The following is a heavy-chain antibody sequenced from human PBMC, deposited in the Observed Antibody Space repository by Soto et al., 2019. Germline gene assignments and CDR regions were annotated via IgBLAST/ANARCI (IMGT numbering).Heavy chain of an antibody. J-gene: IGHJ4*02. D-gene: IGHD3-3*01. CDR1: GFTFSTYG. CDR3: AKGAVQDLWSGYYTLFDY. V-gene: IGHV3-30*18. Sequence: QVQLVESGGGVVQPGRSLRLSWAASGFTFSTYGMHWVRQAPGKGLEWVAVISYDGKHKYYADSLKGRFTISRDNSKNPLYLQMNSLRAEDTAVYYCAKGAVQDLWSGYYTLFDYWGQGTLVTVSS. CDR2: ISYDGKHK.